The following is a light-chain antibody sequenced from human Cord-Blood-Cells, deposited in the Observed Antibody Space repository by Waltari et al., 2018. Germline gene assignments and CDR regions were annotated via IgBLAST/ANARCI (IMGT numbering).Light chain of an antibody. V-gene: IGLV1-40*01. CDR3: QSYDSSLSGRGYV. CDR2: GNS. J-gene: IGLJ1*01. Sequence: QSVLTQPPSVSGAPGQRVTISCTGSSSNIGAGYDVHWYQQLPGTAPKLLIYGNSNRPSGFPDRFSGSKSGTSASLAITGLQAEDEADYYCQSYDSSLSGRGYVFGTGTKVTVL. CDR1: SSNIGAGYD.